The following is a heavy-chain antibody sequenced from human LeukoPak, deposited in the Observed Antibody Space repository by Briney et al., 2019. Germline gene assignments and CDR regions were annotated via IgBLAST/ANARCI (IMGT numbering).Heavy chain of an antibody. CDR2: IYYSGST. V-gene: IGHV4-59*08. Sequence: KPSETLSLTCTVSGGSISSYYWGWLRQPPGKGLEWIGYIYYSGSTNYNPSLKSRVTISVDTSKNQFSLKLSSVTAADTAVYYCARRSYYGSGSYEWGQGTLVTVSS. J-gene: IGHJ4*02. D-gene: IGHD3-10*01. CDR1: GGSISSYY. CDR3: ARRSYYGSGSYE.